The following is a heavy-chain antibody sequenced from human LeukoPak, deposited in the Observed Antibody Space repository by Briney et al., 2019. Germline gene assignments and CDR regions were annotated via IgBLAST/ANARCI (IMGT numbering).Heavy chain of an antibody. CDR2: ISAYNGNT. Sequence: ASVKVSCKASGYTFTSYGISWVRQAPGQGLEWMGWISAYNGNTNYAQKLQGRVTMTTDTSTSTAYMELRSLRSDDTAVYYCARHPKQQDYGDAPDAFDIWGQGTMVTVSS. CDR1: GYTFTSYG. J-gene: IGHJ3*02. D-gene: IGHD4-17*01. V-gene: IGHV1-18*01. CDR3: ARHPKQQDYGDAPDAFDI.